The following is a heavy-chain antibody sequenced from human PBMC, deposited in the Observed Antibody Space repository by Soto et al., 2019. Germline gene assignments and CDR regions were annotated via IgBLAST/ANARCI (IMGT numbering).Heavy chain of an antibody. D-gene: IGHD3-3*01. J-gene: IGHJ4*02. CDR2: ISASSSSI. V-gene: IGHV3-48*02. Sequence: PWGSLRLSCAASGFTYINYAINCFRQAPDKGLEWVAYISASSSSIYYADSVKGRFTISRDNAKNSLYLQMNSLRDEDTAVYYCTRDFTWSEVYWGQGVQVTVSS. CDR3: TRDFTWSEVY. CDR1: GFTYINYA.